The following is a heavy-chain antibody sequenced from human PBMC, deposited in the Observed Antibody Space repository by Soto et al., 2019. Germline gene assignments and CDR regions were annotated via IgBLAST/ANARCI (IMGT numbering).Heavy chain of an antibody. D-gene: IGHD3-10*01. CDR2: INTGNGDT. CDR3: ARDQLIYGPQRTYSGIDP. V-gene: IGHV1-3*04. CDR1: GYVFTSYA. J-gene: IGHJ5*02. Sequence: QVQLVQSGAEVKKPGASVKVSCTASGYVFTSYAIHWVRQAPGHSLEWMGWINTGNGDTKYTHKFQGRVTLTKDTSASTVYMELNSLRSEDTAIYYCARDQLIYGPQRTYSGIDPWGQGTLVTVSS.